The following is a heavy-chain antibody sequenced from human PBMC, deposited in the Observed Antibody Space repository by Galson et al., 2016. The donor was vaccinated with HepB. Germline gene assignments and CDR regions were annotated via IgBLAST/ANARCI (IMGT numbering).Heavy chain of an antibody. Sequence: SLRLSCAASGFILSSCGMSWVRQAPGKGLEWVSTISASGSNTHYADSVGGRFTISRDNSKSTLYLQMKSLRAEDTAVYYCAKDVGGEAFFEYWGQGALVTVSS. D-gene: IGHD1-26*01. J-gene: IGHJ4*02. CDR1: GFILSSCG. V-gene: IGHV3-23*01. CDR2: ISASGSNT. CDR3: AKDVGGEAFFEY.